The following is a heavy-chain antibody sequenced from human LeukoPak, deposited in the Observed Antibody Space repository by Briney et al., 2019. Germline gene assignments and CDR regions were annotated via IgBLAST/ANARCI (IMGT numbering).Heavy chain of an antibody. CDR3: ARDFPGY. Sequence: GGSLRLSCAASGFTFGTYWMTWLRQAPGKGLEWVANIKEDGSEKYYVESVKGRFTISRDNAKKSLYLQMNSLRVDDTAIYYCARDFPGYWVQGILVTVSS. CDR2: IKEDGSEK. J-gene: IGHJ4*02. CDR1: GFTFGTYW. V-gene: IGHV3-7*01.